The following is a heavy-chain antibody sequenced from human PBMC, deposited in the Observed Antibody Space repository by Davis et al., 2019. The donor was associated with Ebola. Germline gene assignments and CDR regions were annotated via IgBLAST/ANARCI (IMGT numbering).Heavy chain of an antibody. CDR3: ARDRRDSYAYRYYYYGMDV. Sequence: MPSETLSLTCTVSGGSISSGDYYWSWIRQPPGKGLEWIGYIYYSGSTYYNPSLKSRVTISVDTSKNQFSLKLSSVTAADTAVYYCARDRRDSYAYRYYYYGMDVWGQGTTVTVSS. CDR1: GGSISSGDYY. V-gene: IGHV4-30-4*01. D-gene: IGHD5-18*01. CDR2: IYYSGST. J-gene: IGHJ6*02.